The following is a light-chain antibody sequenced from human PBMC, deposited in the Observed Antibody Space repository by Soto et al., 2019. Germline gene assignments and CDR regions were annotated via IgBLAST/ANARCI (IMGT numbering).Light chain of an antibody. CDR2: ATS. CDR3: QQRSDWPPSLT. CDR1: QSVSSS. J-gene: IGKJ4*01. Sequence: EIVLTQSPATLSSSPGERATLSCRASQSVSSSLAWYQHKPGQAPRLLIYATSHRATDIPTRFSGSGSETDFTLTISSLEPEDFAVYYCQQRSDWPPSLTFGGGTKVEIK. V-gene: IGKV3-11*01.